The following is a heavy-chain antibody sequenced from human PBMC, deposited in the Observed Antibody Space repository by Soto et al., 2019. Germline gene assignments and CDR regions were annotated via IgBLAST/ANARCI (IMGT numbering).Heavy chain of an antibody. V-gene: IGHV3-53*01. CDR2: IYSGGST. D-gene: IGHD2-2*01. CDR3: ARSYCSSTSCYSYYYYYYGMDV. CDR1: GFTVSSNY. Sequence: VGSLRLSCAASGFTVSSNYMSWVRQAPGKGLEWVSVIYSGGSTYYADSVKGRFTISRDNSKNTLYLQMNSLRAEDTAVYYCARSYCSSTSCYSYYYYYYGMDVWGQGTTVTVSS. J-gene: IGHJ6*02.